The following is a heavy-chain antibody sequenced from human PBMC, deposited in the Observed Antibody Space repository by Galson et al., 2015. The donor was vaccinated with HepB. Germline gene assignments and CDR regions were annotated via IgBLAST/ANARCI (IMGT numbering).Heavy chain of an antibody. J-gene: IGHJ2*01. Sequence: SLRLSCAASGFTFSSYDMHWVRQATGKGLEWVSAIGTAGDTYYPGSVKGRFTISRENAKNSLYLQMNSLRAGDTAVYYCAKSSTSAWYFDLWGRGTLVTVSS. V-gene: IGHV3-13*01. D-gene: IGHD2-2*01. CDR2: IGTAGDT. CDR1: GFTFSSYD. CDR3: AKSSTSAWYFDL.